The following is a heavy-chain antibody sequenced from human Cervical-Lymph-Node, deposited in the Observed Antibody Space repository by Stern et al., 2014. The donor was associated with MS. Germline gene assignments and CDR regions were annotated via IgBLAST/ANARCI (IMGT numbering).Heavy chain of an antibody. J-gene: IGHJ4*02. CDR1: GGTFSSYY. CDR2: INPVHGRP. Sequence: VQLVESGAEVKKPGSSVKVSCKASGGTFSSYYFSWVRQAPGQGLEWMGGINPVHGRPNYAQKFQDKVTISADDSTNTVYIELSSLRSEDTAVYFCGIGRGNIVVVLETVLGYWGQGTQVIVSS. V-gene: IGHV1-69*01. D-gene: IGHD2-15*01. CDR3: GIGRGNIVVVLETVLGY.